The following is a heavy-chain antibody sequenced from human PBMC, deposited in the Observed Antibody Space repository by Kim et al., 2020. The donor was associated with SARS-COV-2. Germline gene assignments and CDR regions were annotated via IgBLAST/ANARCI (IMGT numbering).Heavy chain of an antibody. V-gene: IGHV3-23*01. CDR3: AKDVSRITIFGGVTRGGMDV. D-gene: IGHD3-3*01. CDR2: ISGSGGST. CDR1: GFTFSSYA. Sequence: GGSLRLSCEASGFTFSSYAMSWVRQAPGKGLEWVSAISGSGGSTYYADSVKGRFTISRDNSKNTLYLQMNSLGAEDTAVYYCAKDVSRITIFGGVTRGGMDVWGQGTTVTVSS. J-gene: IGHJ6*02.